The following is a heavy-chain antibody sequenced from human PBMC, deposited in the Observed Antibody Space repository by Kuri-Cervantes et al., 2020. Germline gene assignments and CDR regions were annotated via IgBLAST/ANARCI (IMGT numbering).Heavy chain of an antibody. CDR2: IKQDGSEK. V-gene: IGHV3-7*01. J-gene: IGHJ6*02. CDR3: ARDYDPMILWFGESYYYYGMDV. CDR1: GFTFSGYW. Sequence: GGSLRLSCAASGFTFSGYWMTWVRQAPGKGLEWVANIKQDGSEKYYVDSAKGRFTISRDNAKNSLYLQMNSLRAEDTAVYYCARDYDPMILWFGESYYYYGMDVWGQGTTVTVSS. D-gene: IGHD3-10*01.